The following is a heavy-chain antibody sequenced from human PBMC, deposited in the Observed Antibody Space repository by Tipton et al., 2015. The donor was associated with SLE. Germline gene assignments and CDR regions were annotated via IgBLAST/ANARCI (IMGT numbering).Heavy chain of an antibody. V-gene: IGHV3-74*01. Sequence: GSLRLSCAASGFDFSFYWMHWVRQAPGKGLVWVSSINTDGSGTRYADSVRGRFTISRDNSKNTVFLRMKSLRAEDTALYYCARASGWNYPGFFDSWGQGTLVTVSS. J-gene: IGHJ4*02. D-gene: IGHD1-7*01. CDR3: ARASGWNYPGFFDS. CDR2: INTDGSGT. CDR1: GFDFSFYW.